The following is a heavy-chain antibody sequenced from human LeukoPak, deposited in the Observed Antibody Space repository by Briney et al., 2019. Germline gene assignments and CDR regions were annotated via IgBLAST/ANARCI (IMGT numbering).Heavy chain of an antibody. D-gene: IGHD3-22*01. Sequence: PGGSLRLSCAASGFTFSSYGMHWVRQAPGKGLEWVAVISYDGSNKYYADSVKGRFTISRDNSKNTLYLQMNSLRAEDTAVYYCARAAYHYDSSGYPPLSPFDYWGQGTLVTVSS. CDR1: GFTFSSYG. CDR2: ISYDGSNK. CDR3: ARAAYHYDSSGYPPLSPFDY. V-gene: IGHV3-30*03. J-gene: IGHJ4*02.